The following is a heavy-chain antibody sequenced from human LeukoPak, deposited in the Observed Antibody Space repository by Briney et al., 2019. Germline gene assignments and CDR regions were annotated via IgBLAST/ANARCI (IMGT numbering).Heavy chain of an antibody. D-gene: IGHD1-26*01. J-gene: IGHJ4*02. V-gene: IGHV3-30*18. CDR3: AKDHSGSYFFDY. CDR2: ISYDGINK. CDR1: GLTFSTYG. Sequence: PGGSLRLSCAASGLTFSTYGIHWVRQAPGQGLEWVAVISYDGINKYYADSVKGRFTISRDNSKNTLYLQMNSLRAEDTAVYYCAKDHSGSYFFDYWGQGTLVTVSS.